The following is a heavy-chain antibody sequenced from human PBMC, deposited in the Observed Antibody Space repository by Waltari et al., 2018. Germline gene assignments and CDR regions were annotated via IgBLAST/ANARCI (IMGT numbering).Heavy chain of an antibody. Sequence: QVQLQQWGAGLLKPSETLSLTCAVYGGSFSGYYWSWIRQPPGKGLEWIGEINHSGSTNYNPPLKSRVTISVDTSKNQFSRKLSSVTAADTAVYYCARVRRYDFWSGYYPTAKLSYGMDVWGQGTTVTVSS. D-gene: IGHD3-3*01. CDR3: ARVRRYDFWSGYYPTAKLSYGMDV. CDR2: INHSGST. J-gene: IGHJ6*02. V-gene: IGHV4-34*01. CDR1: GGSFSGYY.